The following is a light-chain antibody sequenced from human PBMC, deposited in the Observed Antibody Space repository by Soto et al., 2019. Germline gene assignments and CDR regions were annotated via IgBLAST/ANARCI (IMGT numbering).Light chain of an antibody. J-gene: IGKJ4*01. CDR3: QHRINWHST. CDR1: QSVIRY. Sequence: EIVLTQSPSNLSLSPGERANLSCRASQSVIRYLAWYQQKPGQAPRLLIYDASNRATGIPTRFSGSGSGTDFPLTISSLEPEDFAVYYCQHRINWHSTFGGGTKVELK. CDR2: DAS. V-gene: IGKV3-11*01.